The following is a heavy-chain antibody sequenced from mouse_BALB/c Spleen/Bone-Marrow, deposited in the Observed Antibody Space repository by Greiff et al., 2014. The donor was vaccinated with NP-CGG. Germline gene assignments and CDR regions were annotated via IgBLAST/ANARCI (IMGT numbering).Heavy chain of an antibody. CDR3: ARPLYDGYYP. Sequence: VKLMESGGELMKPGASVKISCKATGYTFSSYWIEWVKQRPGHGLEWIGEILPGSGSTNYSEKFKGKATFTADTSSNTAYMQLSSLTSEDSAVYYCARPLYDGYYPWGQGTTLTVSS. V-gene: IGHV1-9*01. D-gene: IGHD2-3*01. CDR2: ILPGSGST. CDR1: GYTFSSYW. J-gene: IGHJ2*01.